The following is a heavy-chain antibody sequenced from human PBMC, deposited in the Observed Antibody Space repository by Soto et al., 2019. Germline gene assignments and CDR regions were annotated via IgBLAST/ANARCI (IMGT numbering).Heavy chain of an antibody. CDR1: GYTFTSYG. CDR3: ARVHINYVYYYYGMDV. D-gene: IGHD4-4*01. J-gene: IGHJ6*02. V-gene: IGHV1-18*01. CDR2: ISAYNGNT. Sequence: ASVKVSCKASGYTFTSYGISWVRQAPGQGLEWMGWISAYNGNTNYAQKLQGRVTMTTDTSTSTAYMELSSLRSEDTAVYYCARVHINYVYYYYGMDVWGQGTTVTVFS.